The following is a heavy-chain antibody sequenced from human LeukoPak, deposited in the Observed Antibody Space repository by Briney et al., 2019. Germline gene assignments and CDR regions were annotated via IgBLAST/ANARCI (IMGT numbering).Heavy chain of an antibody. CDR1: GFTFCDYS. J-gene: IGHJ4*02. Sequence: GGSLRLSCAASGFTFCDYSMTWIRQAPGKGLEWVSYISGSSRNINYADSVEGRFTISRDNANNLLCLQMNSLRVEDTAVYYCAGRTSSSCHYCGQGTLVTVSS. CDR3: AGRTSSSCHY. D-gene: IGHD6-13*01. V-gene: IGHV3-11*03. CDR2: ISGSSRNI.